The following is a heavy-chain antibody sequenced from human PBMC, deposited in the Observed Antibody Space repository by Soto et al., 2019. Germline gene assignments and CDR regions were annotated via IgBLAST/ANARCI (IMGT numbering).Heavy chain of an antibody. D-gene: IGHD3-3*01. CDR3: AKGQYDFWSGYYEEKRYYCYGMDV. J-gene: IGHJ6*02. V-gene: IGHV3-23*01. Sequence: EVQLLESGGGLVQPGGSLRLSCAASGFTFSSYAMSWVRQAPGKGLEWVSAISGSGGSTYYADSVKGRFTISRDNSKNTLYMQMNSLRAEDTAVYYWAKGQYDFWSGYYEEKRYYCYGMDVWGQGTTVTVSS. CDR2: ISGSGGST. CDR1: GFTFSSYA.